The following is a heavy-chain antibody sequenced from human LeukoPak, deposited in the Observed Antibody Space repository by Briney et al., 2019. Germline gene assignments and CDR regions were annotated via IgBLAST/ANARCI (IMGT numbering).Heavy chain of an antibody. D-gene: IGHD1-26*01. CDR1: GFTFSDHQ. Sequence: TGGSLRLSCAASGFTFSDHQMDWVRQAPGKGLEWVGCIRNKANSYTTEFAASVKGRFIISRDDSRNSLYLQMNSLKTEDTAVYYCARLGLVRARNYLDYWGQGTLVTVSS. J-gene: IGHJ4*02. V-gene: IGHV3-72*01. CDR3: ARLGLVRARNYLDY. CDR2: IRNKANSYTT.